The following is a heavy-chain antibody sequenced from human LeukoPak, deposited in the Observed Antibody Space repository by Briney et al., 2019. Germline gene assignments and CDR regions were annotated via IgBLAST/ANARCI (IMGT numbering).Heavy chain of an antibody. Sequence: GGSRRLSCAASGFTFSSYGMHWVRQAPGKGLEWLVFIRDDGSNKYYADSVKGRFTISRDNSKNTLYLQMNCLRAEDTAVYYCAKDYPSGYYDSSGYPRDWGQGTLVTVSS. D-gene: IGHD3-22*01. J-gene: IGHJ4*02. CDR1: GFTFSSYG. V-gene: IGHV3-30*02. CDR3: AKDYPSGYYDSSGYPRD. CDR2: IRDDGSNK.